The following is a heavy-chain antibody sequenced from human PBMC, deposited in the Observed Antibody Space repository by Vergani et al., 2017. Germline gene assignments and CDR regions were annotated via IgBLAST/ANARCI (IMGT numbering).Heavy chain of an antibody. CDR1: GYSFTSYW. V-gene: IGHV5-51*01. CDR3: ARGGEGFGELLWDYYYGMDV. CDR2: IYPGDSDT. J-gene: IGHJ6*02. Sequence: EVQLVQSGAEVKKPGESLKISCKRSGYSFTSYWIGWVRQMPGKGLEWMGIIYPGDSDTRYSPSFQGQVTISADKSISTAYLQWSSLKDSDTAMYYWARGGEGFGELLWDYYYGMDVWGQGTTVTVSS. D-gene: IGHD3-10*01.